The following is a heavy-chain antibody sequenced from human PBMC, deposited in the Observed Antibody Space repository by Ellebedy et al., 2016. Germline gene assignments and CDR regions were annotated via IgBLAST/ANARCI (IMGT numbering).Heavy chain of an antibody. CDR1: GDSISTTTYY. D-gene: IGHD1-26*01. CDR3: VATAIVGVTTIVY. J-gene: IGHJ4*02. V-gene: IGHV4-39*01. Sequence: SETLSLTCTVSGDSISTTTYYWGWIRQPPGKGLEWIGTIYYGGSTYYNPSLKSRVTISVHTSKNQFSLRLNSVTAADTAVYHCVATAIVGVTTIVYWGQGTLVTVSS. CDR2: IYYGGST.